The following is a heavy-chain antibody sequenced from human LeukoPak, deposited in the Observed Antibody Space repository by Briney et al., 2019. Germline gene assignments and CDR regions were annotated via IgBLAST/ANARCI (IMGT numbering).Heavy chain of an antibody. Sequence: GGSLRLSCAASGFTFSTYGMSWVRQAPGKGLEWVSAISGNGGTTYYADSVKGRFTISRDNSKNTLYLQMNSLRAEDTAVYYCAKDRYYYDSSGYSDRHDAFDIWGQGTMVTVSS. D-gene: IGHD3-22*01. CDR1: GFTFSTYG. CDR2: ISGNGGTT. V-gene: IGHV3-23*01. J-gene: IGHJ3*02. CDR3: AKDRYYYDSSGYSDRHDAFDI.